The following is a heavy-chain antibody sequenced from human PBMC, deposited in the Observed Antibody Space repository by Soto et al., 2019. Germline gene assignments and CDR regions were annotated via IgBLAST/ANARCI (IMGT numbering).Heavy chain of an antibody. CDR2: MNPNSGNT. Sequence: QVQLVQSGAEVKKPGASVKVSCKASGYTFTSYDINWVRQATGQGLEWMGWMNPNSGNTGYAQKFQGRVTMTRNTSIRTAYMELRSLRSEDTVVYYCVRAREYYYGMDVWGQGTTVTVSS. V-gene: IGHV1-8*01. J-gene: IGHJ6*02. CDR1: GYTFTSYD. CDR3: VRAREYYYGMDV.